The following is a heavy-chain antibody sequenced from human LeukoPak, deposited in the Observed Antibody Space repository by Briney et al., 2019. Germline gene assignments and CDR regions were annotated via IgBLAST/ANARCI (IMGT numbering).Heavy chain of an antibody. CDR2: INPDGSEK. J-gene: IGHJ4*02. Sequence: GGSLRLSCVASGFTFGSYWMTWVRHAPGKGLEWVANINPDGSEKHYLDPVKGRFTVSRDNDKNSLSLQMNILRAEDTALYYCARDAIRRDDYWGQGTLVTVSS. CDR1: GFTFGSYW. V-gene: IGHV3-7*01. D-gene: IGHD3-3*01. CDR3: ARDAIRRDDY.